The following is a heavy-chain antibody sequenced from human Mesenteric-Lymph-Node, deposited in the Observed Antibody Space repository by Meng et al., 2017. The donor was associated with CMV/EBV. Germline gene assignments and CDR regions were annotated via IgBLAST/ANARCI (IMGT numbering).Heavy chain of an antibody. CDR3: ARGMVRGVIGDY. Sequence: GESLKISCAASGFTFSSYSMNWVRQAPGKGLEWVSSISSSSSYIYYADSVKGRFTISRDNAKNSLYLQMNSLRAEDTAVYYCARGMVRGVIGDYWGQGTLVTVSS. CDR2: ISSSSSYI. V-gene: IGHV3-21*01. J-gene: IGHJ4*02. CDR1: GFTFSSYS. D-gene: IGHD3-10*01.